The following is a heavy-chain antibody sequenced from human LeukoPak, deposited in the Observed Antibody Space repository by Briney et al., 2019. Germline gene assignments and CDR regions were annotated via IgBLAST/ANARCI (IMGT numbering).Heavy chain of an antibody. D-gene: IGHD3-3*01. V-gene: IGHV3-7*03. CDR1: ELTSSTSW. CDR2: TKQDGSEK. J-gene: IGHJ4*02. CDR3: ARDQYDTWSRRGNFDS. Sequence: GGSLRLSCAASELTSSTSWMSWVRQAPGKGLEWVAQTKQDGSEKYYVDSVKGRFTTSRDKNSLFLQMNSVRAEDTAVFYCARDQYDTWSRRGNFDSWGQGTLVIVSS.